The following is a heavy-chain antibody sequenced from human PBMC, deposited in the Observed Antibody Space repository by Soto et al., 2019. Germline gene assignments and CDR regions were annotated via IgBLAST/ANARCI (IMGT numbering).Heavy chain of an antibody. J-gene: IGHJ4*02. CDR1: GGSFSGYY. CDR3: ASYLHCTNGVCYSENY. V-gene: IGHV4-34*01. Sequence: PSETLSLTCAVYGGSFSGYYWSWIRQPPGKGLEWIGEINHSGSTNYNPSLKSRVTISVDTSKNQFSLKLSSVTAADTAVYYCASYLHCTNGVCYSENYWGQGTLVTVSS. D-gene: IGHD2-8*01. CDR2: INHSGST.